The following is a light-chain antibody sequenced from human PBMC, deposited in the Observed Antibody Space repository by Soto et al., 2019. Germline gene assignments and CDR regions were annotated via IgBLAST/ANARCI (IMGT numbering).Light chain of an antibody. J-gene: IGKJ2*03. CDR1: QSVTSSY. V-gene: IGKV3-20*01. Sequence: EIVLTQSPGTLSLSPGERATLSCRASQSVTSSYLAWYQQKLGQAPSLLIYAASRRATCIPDRFSGSESVTDVTITISKREPEDFAVYYCLHYGSSPYSFGQGTKLEFK. CDR3: LHYGSSPYS. CDR2: AAS.